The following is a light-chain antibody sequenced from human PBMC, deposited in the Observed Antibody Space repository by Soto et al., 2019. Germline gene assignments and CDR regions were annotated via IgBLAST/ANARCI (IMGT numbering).Light chain of an antibody. Sequence: AIQVTQSPSSLSASVGDIVTITCRASQDIRNDLGWYQQKPGKAPKLLIYAASTLQSGVPSRFSGSGSGTEFTLTISSLQPDDFATYYCQHYNSYSEAFGQGTKVDI. J-gene: IGKJ1*01. CDR2: AAS. V-gene: IGKV1-6*02. CDR1: QDIRND. CDR3: QHYNSYSEA.